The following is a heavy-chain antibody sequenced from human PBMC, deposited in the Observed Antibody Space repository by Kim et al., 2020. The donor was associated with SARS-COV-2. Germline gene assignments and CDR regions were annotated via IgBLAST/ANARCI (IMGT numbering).Heavy chain of an antibody. CDR1: GYSISSGYY. J-gene: IGHJ4*02. CDR3: ARADYYDSSGYYSLDY. V-gene: IGHV4-38-2*02. D-gene: IGHD3-22*01. CDR2: IYHSGST. Sequence: SETLSLTCTVSGYSISSGYYWGWIRQPPGKGLEWIGSIYHSGSTYYNPSLKSRVTISVDTSKNQFSLKLSSVTAADTAVYYCARADYYDSSGYYSLDYWGQGTLVTVSS.